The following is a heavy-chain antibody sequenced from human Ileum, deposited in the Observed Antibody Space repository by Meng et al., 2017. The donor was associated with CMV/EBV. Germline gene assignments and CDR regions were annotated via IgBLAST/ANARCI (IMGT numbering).Heavy chain of an antibody. D-gene: IGHD3-3*01. Sequence: GESLKISCAASGFTFSSYWMSWVRQAPGKGLDWVANIKQDGSEKYYVDSVKGRFTISRDNAKNSLYLQMNSLRAEDTAVYYCARDGHVLRFLGWLFWFDPWGQGTLVTVSS. V-gene: IGHV3-7*01. CDR3: ARDGHVLRFLGWLFWFDP. J-gene: IGHJ5*02. CDR1: GFTFSSYW. CDR2: IKQDGSEK.